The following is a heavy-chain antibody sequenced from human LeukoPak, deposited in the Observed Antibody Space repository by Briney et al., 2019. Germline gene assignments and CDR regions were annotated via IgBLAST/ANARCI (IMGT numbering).Heavy chain of an antibody. J-gene: IGHJ4*02. V-gene: IGHV1-69*02. D-gene: IGHD3-3*01. CDR3: ARHSSRGQYYAFDF. Sequence: GASVKVSCKASGGTLITHFISWVRQAPGQGLEWMGRIVPVLGIANYAQKFQGRVTITADKSTNTAYMEINNLRFEDTAVYYCARHSSRGQYYAFDFWGQGALVTVS. CDR2: IVPVLGIA. CDR1: GGTLITHF.